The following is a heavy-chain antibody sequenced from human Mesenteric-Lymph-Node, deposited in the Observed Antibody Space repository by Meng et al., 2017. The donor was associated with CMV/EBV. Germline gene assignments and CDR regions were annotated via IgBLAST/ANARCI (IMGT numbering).Heavy chain of an antibody. Sequence: ASVKVSCKASGYTFTGYYMHWVRQAPGQGLEWMGWINLKSGGTNYSQKFQGRVTMTRDTSISTAYMELSRLRSDDTAVYYCARERFLAGMDVWGQGTTVTVSS. CDR3: ARERFLAGMDV. CDR2: INLKSGGT. J-gene: IGHJ6*02. V-gene: IGHV1-2*02. D-gene: IGHD3-3*01. CDR1: GYTFTGYY.